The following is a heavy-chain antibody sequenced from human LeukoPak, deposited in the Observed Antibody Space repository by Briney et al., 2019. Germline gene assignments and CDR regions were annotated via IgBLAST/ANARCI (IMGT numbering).Heavy chain of an antibody. V-gene: IGHV1-69*01. CDR2: IIPIFGTA. D-gene: IGHD2-2*01. Sequence: ASVKVSCKASGGTFSSYAISWVRQAPGQGLEWMGGIIPIFGTANYAQKFQGRVTITADESTSTAYMELSSLRSEDTAVYYCARVPRGYCSSTSCYCYMDVWGKGTTVTVSS. J-gene: IGHJ6*03. CDR3: ARVPRGYCSSTSCYCYMDV. CDR1: GGTFSSYA.